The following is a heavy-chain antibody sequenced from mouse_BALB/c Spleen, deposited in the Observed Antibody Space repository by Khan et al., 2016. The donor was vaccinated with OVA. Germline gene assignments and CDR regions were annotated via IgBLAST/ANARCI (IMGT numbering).Heavy chain of an antibody. CDR3: ERKAYYDYDPFPC. D-gene: IGHD2-4*01. CDR1: GYSITSEFA. Sequence: EVQLQESGPGLVKPSQSLSLTCTVTGYSITSEFAWNWIRQFPGNKLEWMGYISYSGNTRYNPSLKSLISITRDTSRNQFFLQLNSVTTEDTATYYCERKAYYDYDPFPCWSQGTLVTVSA. CDR2: ISYSGNT. J-gene: IGHJ3*01. V-gene: IGHV3-2*02.